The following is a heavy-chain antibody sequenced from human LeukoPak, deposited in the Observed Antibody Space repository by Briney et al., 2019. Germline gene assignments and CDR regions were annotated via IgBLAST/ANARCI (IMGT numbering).Heavy chain of an antibody. D-gene: IGHD1-26*01. CDR1: GFIFSSRW. J-gene: IGHJ4*02. V-gene: IGHV3-7*01. Sequence: GGTLRLSCAASGFIFSSRWMSWVRQAPGKGLEWVANIMRDGSEEYYVDSVKGRFTISRDNAKNSLYLQMNSLRAEDTAVYYCASLLGDKTIFDYWGQGTLVTVSS. CDR2: IMRDGSEE. CDR3: ASLLGDKTIFDY.